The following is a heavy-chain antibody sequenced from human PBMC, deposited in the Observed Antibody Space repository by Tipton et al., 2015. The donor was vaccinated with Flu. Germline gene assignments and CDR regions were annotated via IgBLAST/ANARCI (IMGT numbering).Heavy chain of an antibody. V-gene: IGHV4-34*01. CDR2: MKDSGTA. CDR1: GGSFSGYY. J-gene: IGHJ5*02. D-gene: IGHD4-11*01. CDR3: ARRDYSNYVSDPKSWFDP. Sequence: TLSLTCAVYGGSFSGYYWSWVRQPPGKGLEWIGEMKDSGTANYNPSLKSRVTTSVDTSKNQFSLKVFSVTAADTAVYYCARRDYSNYVSDPKSWFDPWGQGILVTVSS.